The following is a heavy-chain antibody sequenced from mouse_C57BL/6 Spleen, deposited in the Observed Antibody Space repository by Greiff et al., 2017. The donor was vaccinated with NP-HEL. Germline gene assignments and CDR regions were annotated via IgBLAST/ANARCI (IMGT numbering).Heavy chain of an antibody. CDR1: GYTFTSYW. CDR3: ARWTAQATSSAMDY. V-gene: IGHV1-69*01. CDR2: IDPSDSYT. J-gene: IGHJ4*01. D-gene: IGHD3-2*02. Sequence: QVQLKQPGAELVMPGASVKLSCKASGYTFTSYWMHWVKQRPGQGLEWIGEIDPSDSYTNYNQKFKGKATLTVDKSSSTAYMQLSSLTSEDSAVYYCARWTAQATSSAMDYWGQGTSVTVSS.